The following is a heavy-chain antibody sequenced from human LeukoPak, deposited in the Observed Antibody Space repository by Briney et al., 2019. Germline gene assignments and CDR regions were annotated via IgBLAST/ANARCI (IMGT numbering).Heavy chain of an antibody. J-gene: IGHJ4*02. Sequence: PGGSLRLSCAASGFTFSTYGMHWVRQAPGKRLEWVAFIRYDGRNKYYADSVKGRFTISRDNSKNTLCLQMNSLRAEDTAVYYCAKEIWPTVTTPGHTHFDYWGQGTLVTVSS. CDR1: GFTFSTYG. D-gene: IGHD4-17*01. CDR3: AKEIWPTVTTPGHTHFDY. V-gene: IGHV3-30*02. CDR2: IRYDGRNK.